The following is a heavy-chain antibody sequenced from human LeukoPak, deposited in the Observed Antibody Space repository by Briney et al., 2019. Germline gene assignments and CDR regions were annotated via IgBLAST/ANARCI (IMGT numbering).Heavy chain of an antibody. D-gene: IGHD6-13*01. CDR2: INPNSGGT. Sequence: GASAKVSCKASGYTFTAFYMHWVRQAPGQGLEWMGRINPNSGGTKYAQKFQGRVTMTTDTSINTAYLELSRLRSDDTAVYYCARGYSSSWLDYWGQGTLVTVSS. CDR1: GYTFTAFY. J-gene: IGHJ4*02. CDR3: ARGYSSSWLDY. V-gene: IGHV1-2*06.